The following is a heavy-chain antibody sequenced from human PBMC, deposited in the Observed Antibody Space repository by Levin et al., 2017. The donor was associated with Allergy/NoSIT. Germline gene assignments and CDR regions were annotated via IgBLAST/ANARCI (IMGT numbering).Heavy chain of an antibody. CDR1: GFTFSSYG. CDR2: IWYDGSNK. V-gene: IGHV3-33*01. D-gene: IGHD3-10*01. Sequence: LSLTCAASGFTFSSYGMHWVRQAPGKGLEWVAVIWYDGSNKYYADSVKGRFTISRDNSKNTLYLQMNSLRAEDTAVYYCARSTRRSELWFGELNPWAYYYMDVWGKGTTVTVSS. CDR3: ARSTRRSELWFGELNPWAYYYMDV. J-gene: IGHJ6*03.